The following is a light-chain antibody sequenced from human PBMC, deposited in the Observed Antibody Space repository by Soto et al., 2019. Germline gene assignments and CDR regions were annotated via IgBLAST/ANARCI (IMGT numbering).Light chain of an antibody. V-gene: IGLV2-14*01. CDR3: SSYTTSNTPLYV. CDR1: SSDTAGYNY. Sequence: QSALTQPASVSGSPGQSITISCTGTSSDTAGYNYVSWYQQYPGKAPKLMIYEVSNRPSGVSNRFSGSQSGNTASLTISGLQAEDEANYYCSSYTTSNTPLYVFGTGTKLTVL. CDR2: EVS. J-gene: IGLJ1*01.